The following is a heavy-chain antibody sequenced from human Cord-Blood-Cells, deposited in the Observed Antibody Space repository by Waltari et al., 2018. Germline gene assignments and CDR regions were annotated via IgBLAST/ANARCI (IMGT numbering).Heavy chain of an antibody. CDR3: ARPGEEGTNWYFDL. CDR1: GGSFSGYY. J-gene: IGHJ2*01. D-gene: IGHD3-10*01. Sequence: QVQLQQWGAGLLKPSETLSLTCAVYGGSFSGYYWSWIRQPPGKGLEWMGESNHSGSTNATPSRKSRVTRSVDTSKNQFSLKLSSVTAADTAVYYCARPGEEGTNWYFDLWGRGTLVTVSS. V-gene: IGHV4-34*01. CDR2: SNHSGST.